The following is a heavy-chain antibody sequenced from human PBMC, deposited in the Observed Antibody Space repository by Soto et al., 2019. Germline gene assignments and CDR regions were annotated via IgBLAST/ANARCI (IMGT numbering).Heavy chain of an antibody. D-gene: IGHD6-6*01. Sequence: EVQLVETGGGLVQPGGSLELSCAASGFTLSDSSVNWVRQASGKGLEWVGRIASKTESEATVYAASVKGRITVARDDSKNTVYLQMGSLTTEDTAVYYCMSWDASSSAEQWGQGALVTVSS. CDR2: IASKTESEAT. V-gene: IGHV3-73*02. J-gene: IGHJ4*02. CDR3: MSWDASSSAEQ. CDR1: GFTLSDSS.